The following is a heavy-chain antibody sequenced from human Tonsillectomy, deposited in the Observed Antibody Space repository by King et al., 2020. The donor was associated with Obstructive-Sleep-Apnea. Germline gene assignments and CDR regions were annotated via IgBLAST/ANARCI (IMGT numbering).Heavy chain of an antibody. D-gene: IGHD7-27*01. J-gene: IGHJ4*02. CDR1: GGSISSGDDY. V-gene: IGHV4-30-4*01. Sequence: QLQESGPGLVKPSQTLSLTCTVSGGSISSGDDYWSWICQPPGKGLEWIGYIYYSGTTYYNPSLKSRITMSFDTSKNQFSLKLNSVTAADTAVYYCVSLTEEEAIIDYWGQGTLVTVSS. CDR3: VSLTEEEAIIDY. CDR2: IYYSGTT.